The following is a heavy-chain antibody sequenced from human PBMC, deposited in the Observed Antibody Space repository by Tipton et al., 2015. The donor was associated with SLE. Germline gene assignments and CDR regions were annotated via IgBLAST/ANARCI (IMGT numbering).Heavy chain of an antibody. CDR2: IYHSGST. D-gene: IGHD6-6*01. Sequence: TLSLTCAVSGYSISSSYYWGWIRQPPGKGLEWIGTIYHSGSTYYNPSLKSRVTISVDTSKNQFSLKLSSVTAADTAVYYCAREGRREQLALDYWGQGTLVTVSS. CDR3: AREGRREQLALDY. CDR1: GYSISSSYY. V-gene: IGHV4-38-2*02. J-gene: IGHJ4*02.